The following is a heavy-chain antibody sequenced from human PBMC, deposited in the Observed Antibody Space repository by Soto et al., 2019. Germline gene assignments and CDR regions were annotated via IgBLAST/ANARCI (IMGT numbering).Heavy chain of an antibody. D-gene: IGHD6-13*01. J-gene: IGHJ4*02. CDR2: INSDGSST. CDR3: ARDVGYSSSWYPLDY. V-gene: IGHV3-74*01. Sequence: GGSLRLSCAASGFTFSSYWMHWVRQAPGKGLVWVSCINSDGSSTSYADSVKGRFTISRDNAKNTLYLQMNSLRAEDTAVYYYARDVGYSSSWYPLDYWGQGTLVTVSS. CDR1: GFTFSSYW.